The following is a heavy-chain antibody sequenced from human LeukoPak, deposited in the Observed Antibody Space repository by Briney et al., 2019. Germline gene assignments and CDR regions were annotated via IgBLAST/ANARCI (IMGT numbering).Heavy chain of an antibody. V-gene: IGHV3-23*01. Sequence: GGSLRLSCAAPGFTFSTYWMTWVRQAPGKGLEWVSAISGSGGSTYYADSVKGRFTISRDNSKNTLYLQMNSLRAEDTAVYYCAKVWVAAFFDYWGQGTLVTVSS. CDR2: ISGSGGST. D-gene: IGHD6-13*01. CDR1: GFTFSTYW. J-gene: IGHJ4*02. CDR3: AKVWVAAFFDY.